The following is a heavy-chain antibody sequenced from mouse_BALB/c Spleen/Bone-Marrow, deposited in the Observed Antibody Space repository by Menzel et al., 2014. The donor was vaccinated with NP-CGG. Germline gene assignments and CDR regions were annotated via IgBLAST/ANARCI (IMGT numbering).Heavy chain of an antibody. V-gene: IGHV1-81*01. CDR2: IYPGSGST. CDR3: ARGGYSYHFDY. D-gene: IGHD1-2*01. J-gene: IGHJ2*01. Sequence: QVQLQQSGPELVKPGASVKMSCKASGYTFTGYVIRWAKQRTGQGLEWIGEIYPGSGSTYYNEKFKGKATLTADKSSNTAYMELSSLTSEDSAVYFCARGGYSYHFDYWGQGTTLTVSS. CDR1: GYTFTGYV.